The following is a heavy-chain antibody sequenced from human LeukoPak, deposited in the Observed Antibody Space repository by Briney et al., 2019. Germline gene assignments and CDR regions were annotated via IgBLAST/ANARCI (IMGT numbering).Heavy chain of an antibody. CDR2: INQDGSEK. D-gene: IGHD2-15*01. J-gene: IGHJ4*02. CDR1: GFTFSTYY. V-gene: IGHV3-7*01. Sequence: GGSLRLSCAASGFTFSTYYMTWVRQAPGKGLEWVANINQDGSEKYYVDSVKGRFTISRGNAKNSLSLQMNSLRAEDTAVYSCARTRVSGGTFYHPFDYWGQGTLVTVSS. CDR3: ARTRVSGGTFYHPFDY.